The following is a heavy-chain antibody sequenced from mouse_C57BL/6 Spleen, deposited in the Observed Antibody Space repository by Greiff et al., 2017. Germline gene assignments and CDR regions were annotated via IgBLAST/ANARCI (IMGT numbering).Heavy chain of an antibody. CDR3: ATPLVGSSPYWYFDV. V-gene: IGHV1-74*01. CDR2: IHPSDSDT. D-gene: IGHD1-1*01. J-gene: IGHJ1*03. CDR1: GYTFTSYW. Sequence: QVQLQQPGAELVKPGASVKVSCKASGYTFTSYWMHWVKQRPGQGLEWIGRIHPSDSDTNYNQKFKGKATLTVDKSSSTAYMQRSSLTSEDSAVYYCATPLVGSSPYWYFDVWGTGTTVTVSS.